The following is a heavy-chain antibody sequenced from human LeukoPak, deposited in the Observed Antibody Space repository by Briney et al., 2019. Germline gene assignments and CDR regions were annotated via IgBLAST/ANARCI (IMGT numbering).Heavy chain of an antibody. D-gene: IGHD5-12*01. CDR1: GFTFSSYA. Sequence: GGSLRLSCAASGFTFSSYAMSWVRQAPGKGLEWVSVISGSGTSTYYADSVKGRFSISSDNSKNTLYLQMNSLRAEDTAVYYCAKGGYSGYDPFDYWGQGTLVTVSP. V-gene: IGHV3-23*01. CDR2: ISGSGTST. J-gene: IGHJ4*02. CDR3: AKGGYSGYDPFDY.